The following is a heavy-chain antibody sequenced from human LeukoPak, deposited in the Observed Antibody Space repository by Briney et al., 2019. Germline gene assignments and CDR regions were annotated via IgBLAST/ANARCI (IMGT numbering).Heavy chain of an antibody. J-gene: IGHJ5*02. V-gene: IGHV4-34*01. D-gene: IGHD6-19*01. CDR2: INHSGST. Sequence: SETLSLTCAVYGGSFSGYYWSWIRQPPGKGLEWIGEINHSGSTNYNPSLKSRVTISVDTSKNQFSLKLSSVTAADTVVYYCARAGYSSGWYRSKFDPWGQGTLVTVSS. CDR3: ARAGYSSGWYRSKFDP. CDR1: GGSFSGYY.